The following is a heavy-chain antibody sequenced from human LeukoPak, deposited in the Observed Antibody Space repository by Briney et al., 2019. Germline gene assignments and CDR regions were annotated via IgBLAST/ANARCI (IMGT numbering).Heavy chain of an antibody. CDR2: INHSGYT. J-gene: IGHJ3*02. D-gene: IGHD1-26*01. CDR1: GGSFSGYY. CDR3: ARGRFMYGSYRSRDAFDI. V-gene: IGHV4-34*01. Sequence: SETLSLTCAVYGGSFSGYYWSWIRQPPGKGLEWIGEINHSGYTNHNPSLKSRVTISVDTSKNQFSLKLSSVTAADTAVYYCARGRFMYGSYRSRDAFDIWGQGTMVTVSS.